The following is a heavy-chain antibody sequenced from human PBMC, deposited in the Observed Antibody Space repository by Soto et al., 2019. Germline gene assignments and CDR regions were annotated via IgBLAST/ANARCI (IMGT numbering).Heavy chain of an antibody. Sequence: VQLLESGGDLVQPGGSLRLSCVASGFILNNYAMSWVRQAPGKGLEWVSTIGGTDGDSDGVPWYEDSVKGWFTISRDSSANTLFLHIDNLRAEDSALYYCVKRGRNLGAIDFWGQGTKVSVSS. V-gene: IGHV3-23*01. J-gene: IGHJ3*01. CDR2: IGGTDGDSDGVP. CDR3: VKRGRNLGAIDF. CDR1: GFILNNYA. D-gene: IGHD7-27*01.